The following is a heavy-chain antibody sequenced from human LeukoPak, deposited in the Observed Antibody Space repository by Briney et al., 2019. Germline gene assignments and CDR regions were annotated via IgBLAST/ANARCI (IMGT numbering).Heavy chain of an antibody. Sequence: PGGSLRLSCAAFGFTFSDYYMSWIRQAPGKGLEWVSYISSSGSTIYYADSVKGRFTISRDNAKNSLYLQMNSLRAEDTAVYYCARSGIVVVVAAPNSYYYYYMDVWGKGTTVTVSS. CDR2: ISSSGSTI. V-gene: IGHV3-11*04. CDR3: ARSGIVVVVAAPNSYYYYYMDV. D-gene: IGHD2-15*01. J-gene: IGHJ6*03. CDR1: GFTFSDYY.